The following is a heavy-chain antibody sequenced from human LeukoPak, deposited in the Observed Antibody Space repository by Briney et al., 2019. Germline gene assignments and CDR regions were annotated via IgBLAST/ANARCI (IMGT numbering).Heavy chain of an antibody. CDR3: ARAKEAGFDP. Sequence: PGGSLRLSCAASGFISSSYWMSWVRQAPGKGLEWVANIKQDGSEKYYVDSVKGRFTISRDNAKNSLYLQMNSLRVEDTAVCYCARAKEAGFDPWGQGILVTVSS. J-gene: IGHJ5*02. CDR1: GFISSSYW. CDR2: IKQDGSEK. V-gene: IGHV3-7*01.